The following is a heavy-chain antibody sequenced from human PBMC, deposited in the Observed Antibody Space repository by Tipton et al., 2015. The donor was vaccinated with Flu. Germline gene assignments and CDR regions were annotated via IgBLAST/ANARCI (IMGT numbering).Heavy chain of an antibody. CDR2: IYYSGST. V-gene: IGHV4-59*01. CDR3: ARLYYYDSSGYYSGGWFDP. Sequence: TLSLTCTVSGGSISSYYWSWIRQPPGKGLEWIGYIYYSGSTNCNPSLKSRVTISVDTSKNQFSLKLSSVTAADPVVYYCARLYYYDSSGYYSGGWFDPWGQGTLVTGSS. D-gene: IGHD3-22*01. CDR1: GGSISSYY. J-gene: IGHJ5*02.